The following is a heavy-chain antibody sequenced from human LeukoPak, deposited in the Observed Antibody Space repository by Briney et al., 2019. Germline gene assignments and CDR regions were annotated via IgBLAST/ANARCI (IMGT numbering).Heavy chain of an antibody. CDR2: INHSGST. J-gene: IGHJ5*02. D-gene: IGHD6-19*01. Sequence: SETLSLTCAVYGGSFSGYYWSWIRQPPGKGLEWIGEINHSGSTNYNPSLKSRVTISVNTSKNQFSLKLSSVTAADTAVYYCARVRRTIAVAGIDPWGQGTLVTVSS. V-gene: IGHV4-34*01. CDR3: ARVRRTIAVAGIDP. CDR1: GGSFSGYY.